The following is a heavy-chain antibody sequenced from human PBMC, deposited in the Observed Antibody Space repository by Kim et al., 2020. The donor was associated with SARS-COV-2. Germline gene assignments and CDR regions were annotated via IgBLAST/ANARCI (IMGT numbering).Heavy chain of an antibody. CDR3: ARGESGNFDWLLLGYYGMDV. V-gene: IGHV1-8*01. CDR2: MNPNSGNT. D-gene: IGHD3-9*01. J-gene: IGHJ6*02. Sequence: ASVKVSCKASGYTFTSYDINWVRQATGQGLEWMGWMNPNSGNTGYAQKFQGRVTMTRNTSISTAYMELSSLRSEDTAVYYCARGESGNFDWLLLGYYGMDVWGQGTTVTVSS. CDR1: GYTFTSYD.